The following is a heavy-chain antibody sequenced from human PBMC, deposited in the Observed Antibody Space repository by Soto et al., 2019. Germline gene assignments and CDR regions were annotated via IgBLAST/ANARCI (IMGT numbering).Heavy chain of an antibody. V-gene: IGHV1-3*01. Sequence: QVQLVQSGAEVRKPGASVNISCRASGFSFSDNLINWVRQAPGQSLEWMGWIKPDNGNTIYSQTFQGRVTISRHSAASIAYVEVSDLTSADTAVYYCARDILSVGPRANDAFDVWGQGTMVTVSS. D-gene: IGHD2-8*02. CDR3: ARDILSVGPRANDAFDV. J-gene: IGHJ3*01. CDR1: GFSFSDNL. CDR2: IKPDNGNT.